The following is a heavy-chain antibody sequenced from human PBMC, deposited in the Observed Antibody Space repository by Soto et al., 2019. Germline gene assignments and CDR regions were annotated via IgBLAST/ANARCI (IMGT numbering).Heavy chain of an antibody. D-gene: IGHD3-22*01. Sequence: SETLSLTCTVSGGSISSGGYYWSWIRQHPGKGLEWIGYIYYSGSTYYNPSLKSRVTISVDTSKNQFSLKLSSVTAADTAVYYCARETYYYDSSGQIFGDYYYYYGMDVWGQGTTVTVSS. CDR3: ARETYYYDSSGQIFGDYYYYYGMDV. CDR2: IYYSGST. CDR1: GGSISSGGYY. J-gene: IGHJ6*02. V-gene: IGHV4-31*03.